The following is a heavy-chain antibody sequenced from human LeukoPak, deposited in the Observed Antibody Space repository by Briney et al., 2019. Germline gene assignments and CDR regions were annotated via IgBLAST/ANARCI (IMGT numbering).Heavy chain of an antibody. D-gene: IGHD3-22*01. CDR1: GFTFSSYA. CDR2: ISGSGGST. Sequence: GGSLRLSCAASGFTFSSYAMSWVRQASGKGLEWVSAISGSGGSTYYADSVKGRFTISRDNSKNTLYLQMNSLRAEDTAVYYCAKDIRYYYDSSGYFDYWGQGTLVTVSS. J-gene: IGHJ4*02. V-gene: IGHV3-23*01. CDR3: AKDIRYYYDSSGYFDY.